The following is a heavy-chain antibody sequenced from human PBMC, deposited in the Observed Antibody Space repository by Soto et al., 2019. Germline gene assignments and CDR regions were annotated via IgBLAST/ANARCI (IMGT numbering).Heavy chain of an antibody. Sequence: GGTNYAQKFQGWVTMTRDTSISTAYMELSRLRSDDTAVYYCAREAGDYPFDYWGQGTLVTVSS. CDR2: GGT. CDR3: AREAGDYPFDY. V-gene: IGHV1-2*04. D-gene: IGHD4-17*01. J-gene: IGHJ4*02.